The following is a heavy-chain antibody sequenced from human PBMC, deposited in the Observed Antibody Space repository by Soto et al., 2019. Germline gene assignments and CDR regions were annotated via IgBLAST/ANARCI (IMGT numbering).Heavy chain of an antibody. CDR1: GFTFSTYA. Sequence: EVQLLESGGGLVQPGGSLRLSCAASGFTFSTYAMSWVRQAPGKGLEWVSAISGSGGSTYYADSVKGRFTISRDNSKNTLYLQMNSLRAEDTAVYYCAKVRKSGSGWYWDYWGQGTLVTVSS. J-gene: IGHJ4*02. V-gene: IGHV3-23*01. CDR2: ISGSGGST. D-gene: IGHD6-19*01. CDR3: AKVRKSGSGWYWDY.